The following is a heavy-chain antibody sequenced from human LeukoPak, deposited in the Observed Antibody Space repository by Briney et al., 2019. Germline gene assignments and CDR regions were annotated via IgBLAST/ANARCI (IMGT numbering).Heavy chain of an antibody. V-gene: IGHV4-39*01. J-gene: IGHJ4*02. Sequence: SETLSLTCTVSGGSISSSSYSWGWIRQPPGKGLEWIGSIYYSGSTYYNPSLKSRVTISVDTSKNQFSLKLSSVTAADTAVYYCGGYQLLSFDYWGQGTLVTVSS. D-gene: IGHD2-2*01. CDR2: IYYSGST. CDR3: GGYQLLSFDY. CDR1: GGSISSSSYS.